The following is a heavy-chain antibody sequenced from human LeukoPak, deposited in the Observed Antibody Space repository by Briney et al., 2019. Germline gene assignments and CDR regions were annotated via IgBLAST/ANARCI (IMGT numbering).Heavy chain of an antibody. CDR1: GFSVISNY. J-gene: IGHJ4*02. CDR3: ASGGDPQWPVLGEY. CDR2: LYSAGST. V-gene: IGHV3-53*01. Sequence: AGGSLRLSCPASGFSVISNYMIWVRQAPGKGLEWVSVLYSAGSTYFADSVKGRFTISRDNSKNTLYLQMNSLKPEDTAVYYCASGGDPQWPVLGEYWGQGTLVTVSS. D-gene: IGHD6-19*01.